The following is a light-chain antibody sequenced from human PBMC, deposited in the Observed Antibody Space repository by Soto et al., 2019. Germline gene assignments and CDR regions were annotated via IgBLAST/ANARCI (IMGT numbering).Light chain of an antibody. J-gene: IGLJ2*01. Sequence: QSALTQPASVSGSPGQSITISCTGTSSDVGGYNYVSWYQQHPGKAPKLMIYEVSNRPSGVSNRFSGAKSGNTASLPTSCRHAEDDADYYCCSYTSSSTLMVFGGGTKLTVL. CDR2: EVS. V-gene: IGLV2-14*01. CDR3: CSYTSSSTLMV. CDR1: SSDVGGYNY.